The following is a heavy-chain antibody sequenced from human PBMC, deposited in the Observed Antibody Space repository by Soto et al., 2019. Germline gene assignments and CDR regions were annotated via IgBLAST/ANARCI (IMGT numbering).Heavy chain of an antibody. CDR3: VRMAHQGSGSYPEK. Sequence: QLQLQESGPGLVQPSETLSLTCSVSDGSFSRPYYCWGWIRQPPGTGPEWLGTVYYNGDTYYYSSLASRLTISIDRCKSQFSLNLGSVTAAYTARYHCVRMAHQGSGSYPEKWGQGSLVTVSS. CDR2: VYYNGDT. J-gene: IGHJ1*01. CDR1: DGSFSRPYYC. V-gene: IGHV4-39*07. D-gene: IGHD3-10*01.